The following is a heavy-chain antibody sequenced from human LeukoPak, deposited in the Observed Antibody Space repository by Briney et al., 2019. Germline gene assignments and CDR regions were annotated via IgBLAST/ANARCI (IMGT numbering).Heavy chain of an antibody. J-gene: IGHJ5*02. V-gene: IGHV3-33*08. CDR1: GFTFSDYY. Sequence: GGSLRLSCAASGFTFSDYYMSWIRQAPGKGLEWVAVIWYDGSNKYYADSVKGRFTISRDNSKNTLYLQMNSLRAEDTAVYYCARDRPLSIVVVPAAIRGVFDPWGQGTLVTVSS. D-gene: IGHD2-2*02. CDR3: ARDRPLSIVVVPAAIRGVFDP. CDR2: IWYDGSNK.